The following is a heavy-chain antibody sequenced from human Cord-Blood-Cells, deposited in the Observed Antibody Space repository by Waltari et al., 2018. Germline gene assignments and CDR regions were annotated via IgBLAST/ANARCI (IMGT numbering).Heavy chain of an antibody. J-gene: IGHJ4*02. CDR1: GFTFRSYG. CDR3: ARDLIYYDSSGYYPTFGY. D-gene: IGHD3-22*01. CDR2: IWYDGSNK. Sequence: QVQLVESGGGVVQPGRSLRLSCAASGFTFRSYGMHWVRQAPGKGLEWVAVIWYDGSNKYYADSVKGRFTISRDNSKNTLYLQMNSLRAEDTAVYYCARDLIYYDSSGYYPTFGYWGQGTLVTVSS. V-gene: IGHV3-33*01.